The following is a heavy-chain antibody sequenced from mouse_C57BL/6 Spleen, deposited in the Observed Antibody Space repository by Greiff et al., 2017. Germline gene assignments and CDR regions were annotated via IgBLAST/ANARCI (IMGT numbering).Heavy chain of an antibody. J-gene: IGHJ1*03. Sequence: QVQLQQSGPELVKPGASVKLSCKASGYTFTSYDINWVKQRPGQGLEWIGWIYPRDGSTKYNEKLKGKATLTVDTASRTAYMELHSLTSEDSAVYFCARSGCWYFDVWGTGTTVTVSS. CDR1: GYTFTSYD. CDR3: ARSGCWYFDV. CDR2: IYPRDGST. V-gene: IGHV1-85*01. D-gene: IGHD1-3*01.